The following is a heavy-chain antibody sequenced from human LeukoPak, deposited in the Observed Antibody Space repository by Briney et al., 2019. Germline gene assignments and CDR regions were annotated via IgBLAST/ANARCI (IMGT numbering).Heavy chain of an antibody. J-gene: IGHJ4*02. CDR1: GFTFSNYW. CDR3: ASASSHRIAAGGDY. Sequence: GGSLRLSCAASGFTFSNYWMHWVRQAPGKGLVWVSRINSDGSSRNYADSVKSRFTISRDNAKNTLYLQMNSLRAEDTAVYYCASASSHRIAAGGDYWGQGTLVTVSS. CDR2: INSDGSSR. D-gene: IGHD6-13*01. V-gene: IGHV3-74*01.